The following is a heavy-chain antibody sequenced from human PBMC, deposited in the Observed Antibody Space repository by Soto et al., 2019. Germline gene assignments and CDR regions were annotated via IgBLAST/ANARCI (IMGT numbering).Heavy chain of an antibody. CDR1: GFTFSSYG. D-gene: IGHD3-9*01. Sequence: PGGSLRLSCAASGFTFSSYGMHWVRQAPGKGLEWVAVIWYDGSNKYYADSVKGRFTISRDNSKNTLYLQMNSLRAEDTAVYYCARNAYYDILTGYSHWGQGTLVTVSS. CDR3: ARNAYYDILTGYSH. J-gene: IGHJ4*02. V-gene: IGHV3-33*01. CDR2: IWYDGSNK.